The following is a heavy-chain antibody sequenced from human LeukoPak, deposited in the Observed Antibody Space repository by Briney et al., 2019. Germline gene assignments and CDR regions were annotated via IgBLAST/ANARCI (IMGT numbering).Heavy chain of an antibody. J-gene: IGHJ4*02. CDR2: INPNSGGT. V-gene: IGHV1-2*02. CDR1: GYTFTGYY. D-gene: IGHD6-13*01. CDR3: APSATSIAAAYGY. Sequence: ASVKVSCRASGYTFTGYYMHWVRQAPGQGLEWMGWINPNSGGTNYAQKFQGRVTMTRDTSISTAYKELSRLRSDDTAVYYCAPSATSIAAAYGYWGQGTLVTVSS.